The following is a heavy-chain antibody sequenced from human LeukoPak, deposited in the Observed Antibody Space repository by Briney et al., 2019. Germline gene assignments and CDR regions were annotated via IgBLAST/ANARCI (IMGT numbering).Heavy chain of an antibody. CDR3: ARGSSVGSGSAWFDP. CDR1: GYTFTSYG. D-gene: IGHD3-10*01. CDR2: ISPYNGNT. V-gene: IGHV1-18*01. Sequence: ASVKVSCKASGYTFTSYGISWVRQAPGQGLEWMGLISPYNGNTNYAQKLQGRVTITTDTPTRRGYMELRGLRSDATAVYYCARGSSVGSGSAWFDPWGEGTLVTVSS. J-gene: IGHJ5*02.